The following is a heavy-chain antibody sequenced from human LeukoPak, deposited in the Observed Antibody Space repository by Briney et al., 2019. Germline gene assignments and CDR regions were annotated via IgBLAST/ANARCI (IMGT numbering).Heavy chain of an antibody. J-gene: IGHJ4*02. Sequence: ASGPTLVKPTQTLTLTCTFSGFSLSTNGMCVSWVRQPPGKALEWLALIDWGDEKYYSTSLKTRLTISKDTSKNQVVLTMTNMDPVDTATYFCARIREEQLAYYFDYWCQGTLVTVSS. CDR2: IDWGDEK. D-gene: IGHD6-6*01. CDR1: GFSLSTNGMC. CDR3: ARIREEQLAYYFDY. V-gene: IGHV2-70*20.